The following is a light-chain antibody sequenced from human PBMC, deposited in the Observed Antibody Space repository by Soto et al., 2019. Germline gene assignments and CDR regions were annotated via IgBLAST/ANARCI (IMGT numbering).Light chain of an antibody. Sequence: EIVLTQSPGTLSLSPGERATLSCRASQSVSSNLAWYQQKPGQAPRLLIYGASSRATGIPDRFSGSGSGTDFTLTIRRLGPEDSAVYYCQQYGSSPFTFGPGTQFDIK. CDR2: GAS. CDR3: QQYGSSPFT. J-gene: IGKJ3*01. CDR1: QSVSSN. V-gene: IGKV3-20*01.